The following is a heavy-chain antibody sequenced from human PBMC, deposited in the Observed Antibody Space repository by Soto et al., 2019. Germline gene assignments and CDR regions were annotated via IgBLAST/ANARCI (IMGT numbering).Heavy chain of an antibody. Sequence: SVKVSCKASGGTFNNYPITWVRQAPGQGLEWMGGSIPIFGTANYAQKFQGRVTISVDESTSTAYMELGSLRSEDTAVYYCARGRGYSGDDHYYYFDMDVWGQGTTVTVSS. CDR3: ARGRGYSGDDHYYYFDMDV. V-gene: IGHV1-69*13. CDR1: GGTFNNYP. CDR2: SIPIFGTA. J-gene: IGHJ6*02. D-gene: IGHD5-12*01.